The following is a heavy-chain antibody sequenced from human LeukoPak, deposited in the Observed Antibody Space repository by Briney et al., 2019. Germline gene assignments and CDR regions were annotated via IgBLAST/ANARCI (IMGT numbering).Heavy chain of an antibody. V-gene: IGHV3-30*04. D-gene: IGHD5-18*01. CDR2: ISYDGSNK. CDR3: ARDPTRAMVTYFDY. J-gene: IGHJ4*02. Sequence: PGGSLRLSCAASGFTFSSYAMHWVRQAPGKGLEWVAVISYDGSNKYYADSVKGRFTISRDNSKNTLYLHMNSLRAEDTAVYYCARDPTRAMVTYFDYWGQGTLVTVSS. CDR1: GFTFSSYA.